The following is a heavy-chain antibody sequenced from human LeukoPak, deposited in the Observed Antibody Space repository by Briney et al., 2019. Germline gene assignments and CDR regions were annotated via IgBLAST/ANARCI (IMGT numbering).Heavy chain of an antibody. D-gene: IGHD6-13*01. V-gene: IGHV3-21*01. J-gene: IGHJ4*02. CDR2: ISSSRSYI. CDR3: ARFIAAPYYFDY. CDR1: GFTFSNAW. Sequence: PGGSLRLSCAASGFTFSNAWMSWVRQAPGKGLEWVSFISSSRSYIYYADSVKGRFTISRGNAKNSLYLQMNSLRAEDTAVYYCARFIAAPYYFDYWGRGTLVTVSS.